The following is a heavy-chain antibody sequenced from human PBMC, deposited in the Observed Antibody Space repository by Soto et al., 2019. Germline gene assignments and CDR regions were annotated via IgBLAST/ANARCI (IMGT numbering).Heavy chain of an antibody. CDR3: ARDHYGVYPGYLQH. D-gene: IGHD4-17*01. CDR1: GFTFSNYA. CDR2: ISYDGSNK. J-gene: IGHJ1*01. Sequence: QVQLVESGGGVVQPGRSLTLSCAASGFTFSNYAMHWVRQAPGKGLGWVALISYDGSNKYYADSVKGRFTSSRYNSKNSLYLQMDSLRPEDTAVCDWARDHYGVYPGYLQHWGQGTLVTVSS. V-gene: IGHV3-30-3*01.